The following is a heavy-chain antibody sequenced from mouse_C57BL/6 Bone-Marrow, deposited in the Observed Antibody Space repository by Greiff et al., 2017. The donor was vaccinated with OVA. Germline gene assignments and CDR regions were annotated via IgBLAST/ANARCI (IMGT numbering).Heavy chain of an antibody. J-gene: IGHJ2*01. CDR1: GFNIKDDY. V-gene: IGHV14-4*01. Sequence: VQLQQSGAELVRPGASVKLSCTASGFNIKDDYMHWVKQRPEQGLEWIGWIDPENGDTEYASKFQGKATITADTSSNTAYLQLSSLTSEDTAVYYCTTRITTVVATDYWGRGTTLTVSS. CDR2: IDPENGDT. D-gene: IGHD1-1*01. CDR3: TTRITTVVATDY.